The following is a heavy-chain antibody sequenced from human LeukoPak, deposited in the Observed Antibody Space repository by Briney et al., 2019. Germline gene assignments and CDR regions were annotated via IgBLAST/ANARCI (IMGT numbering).Heavy chain of an antibody. J-gene: IGHJ6*03. CDR3: ARQHDYSNYDNKYYYYMDV. V-gene: IGHV4-39*01. D-gene: IGHD4-11*01. Sequence: SETLSLTCTVSGGSISSSSYYWGWIHQPPGKGLEWIGSIYYSGSTYYNPSLKSRVTISVDTSKNQFSLKLSSVTAADTAVYYCARQHDYSNYDNKYYYYMDVWGKGTTVTVSS. CDR1: GGSISSSSYY. CDR2: IYYSGST.